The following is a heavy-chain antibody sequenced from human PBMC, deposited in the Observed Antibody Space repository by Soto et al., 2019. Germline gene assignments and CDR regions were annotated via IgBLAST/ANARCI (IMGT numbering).Heavy chain of an antibody. D-gene: IGHD3-9*01. CDR3: VRLSIEYFTSAFDS. J-gene: IGHJ4*02. V-gene: IGHV5-51*01. CDR1: GYSFTNYW. CDR2: IYPADSKI. Sequence: GESLKISCKGSGYSFTNYWIGWVRQRPGKGLEWMGTIYPADSKIKYSPSFQGQVSISADKSLSTAYLQWSTLKASDTAIYFCVRLSIEYFTSAFDSWGQGTQVTVSS.